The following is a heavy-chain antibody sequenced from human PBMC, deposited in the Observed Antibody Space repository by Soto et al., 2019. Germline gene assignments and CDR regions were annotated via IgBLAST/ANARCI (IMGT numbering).Heavy chain of an antibody. CDR2: INAGNGNT. Sequence: ASVKVSCKASGYTFTSYAMHWVRQAPGQRLEWMGWINAGNGNTKYPQKFQGRVTITRDTSASTAYMELSSLRSEDTAVYYCARATLYCSSTSCRNYYMDVWGKGTTVTVSS. D-gene: IGHD2-2*01. J-gene: IGHJ6*03. CDR3: ARATLYCSSTSCRNYYMDV. CDR1: GYTFTSYA. V-gene: IGHV1-3*01.